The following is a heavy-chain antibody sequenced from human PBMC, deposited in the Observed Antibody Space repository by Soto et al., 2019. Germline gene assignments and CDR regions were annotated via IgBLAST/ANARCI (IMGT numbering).Heavy chain of an antibody. Sequence: QVQLVQSGAEVKKPGASVKVSCKASGYTFTGYYMHWVRQAPGQGLEWMGWINPNSGGTNYAQKFQGWVTMTRDTSISTAYMELSRLRSDDTAVYYCARQLGPRYCISTSCPENAFDSWGQGTMVTVSS. CDR3: ARQLGPRYCISTSCPENAFDS. CDR1: GYTFTGYY. D-gene: IGHD2-2*01. CDR2: INPNSGGT. J-gene: IGHJ3*02. V-gene: IGHV1-2*04.